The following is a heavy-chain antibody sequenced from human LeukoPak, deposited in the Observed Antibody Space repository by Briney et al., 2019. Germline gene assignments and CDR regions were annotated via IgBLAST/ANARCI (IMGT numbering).Heavy chain of an antibody. Sequence: GGSLRLSCAASGFTFSGYYMSWIRQPPGKGLEWVSFISSSGSNIYYADSVKGRFTTSRDNAKNSLYLQMNSLRAEDTAVYYCARMVRLVDSWGQGTLVTVSS. J-gene: IGHJ4*02. V-gene: IGHV3-11*01. D-gene: IGHD3-10*01. CDR1: GFTFSGYY. CDR2: ISSSGSNI. CDR3: ARMVRLVDS.